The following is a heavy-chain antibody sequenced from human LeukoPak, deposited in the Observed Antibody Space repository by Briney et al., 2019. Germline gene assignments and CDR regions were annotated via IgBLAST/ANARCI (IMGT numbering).Heavy chain of an antibody. CDR2: IYYSGST. CDR3: ARWGQDSSGWYFATPGGAFDI. CDR1: GGSISSGGYY. D-gene: IGHD6-19*01. Sequence: PSETLSLTCAVSGGSISSGGYYWSWIRQHPGKGLEWIGYIYYSGSTYYNPSLKSRVTIPVDTSKNQFSLKLSSVTAADTAVYYCARWGQDSSGWYFATPGGAFDIWGQGTMVTVSS. V-gene: IGHV4-31*11. J-gene: IGHJ3*02.